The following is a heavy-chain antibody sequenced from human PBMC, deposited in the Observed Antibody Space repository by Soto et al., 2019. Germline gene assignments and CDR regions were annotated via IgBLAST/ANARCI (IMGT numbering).Heavy chain of an antibody. CDR3: ASDLGGQIVDY. D-gene: IGHD1-26*01. Sequence: QVQLVQSGAEVKKPGASVKVSCKASGYTFTSYGISWVRQAPGQGLEWMGWISGYNGNTKYAQKLQGRVTMTTDTYTSSAYMELGSQRSDDTGVYYCASDLGGQIVDYWGQGTLVTVSS. CDR1: GYTFTSYG. J-gene: IGHJ4*02. V-gene: IGHV1-18*01. CDR2: ISGYNGNT.